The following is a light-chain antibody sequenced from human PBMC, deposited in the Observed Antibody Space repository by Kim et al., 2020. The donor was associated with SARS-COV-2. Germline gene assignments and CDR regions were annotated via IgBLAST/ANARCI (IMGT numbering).Light chain of an antibody. V-gene: IGKV1-5*03. Sequence: SASVGDRVTITCRASQSISSWLAWYQQKPGKAPKLLLYEASSLETGVPSRFSGSGSGTEFTLTISSLQPDDFATYYCQQYNSHTTFGQGTKVDIK. CDR3: QQYNSHTT. J-gene: IGKJ1*01. CDR1: QSISSW. CDR2: EAS.